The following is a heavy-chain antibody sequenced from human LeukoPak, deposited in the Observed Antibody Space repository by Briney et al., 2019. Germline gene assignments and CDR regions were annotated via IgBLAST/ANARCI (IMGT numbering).Heavy chain of an antibody. V-gene: IGHV3-7*01. D-gene: IGHD6-19*01. CDR3: ARLSGWSIDY. CDR1: GFTFSQYW. Sequence: GGSLRLSCAASGFTFSQYWMSWVRQAPGKGLEWVANIRQDGHENYYADSVKGRFTISRDNAKNSLYLQMNSLRAEDTAVYYCARLSGWSIDYWGQGTLVTVSS. CDR2: IRQDGHEN. J-gene: IGHJ4*02.